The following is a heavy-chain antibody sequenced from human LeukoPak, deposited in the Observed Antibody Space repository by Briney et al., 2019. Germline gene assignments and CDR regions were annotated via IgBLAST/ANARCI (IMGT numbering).Heavy chain of an antibody. CDR1: GGSISSYY. V-gene: IGHV4-59*12. D-gene: IGHD6-13*01. Sequence: SETLSLTCTVSGGSISSYYWSWIRQPPGKGLEWLGYIYYSGSTNYNPSLKSRVTISVDKAKNQFSLNLNSVTAADTAVYYCARDAAAGYSLAYWGQGTLVTVSS. CDR3: ARDAAAGYSLAY. J-gene: IGHJ4*02. CDR2: IYYSGST.